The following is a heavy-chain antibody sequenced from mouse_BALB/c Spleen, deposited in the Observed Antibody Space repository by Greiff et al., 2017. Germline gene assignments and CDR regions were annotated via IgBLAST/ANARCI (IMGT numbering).Heavy chain of an antibody. CDR2: IDPANGNT. CDR1: GFNIKDTY. J-gene: IGHJ4*01. D-gene: IGHD2-4*01. Sequence: EVQLQQSGAELVKPGASVKLSCTASGFNIKDTYMHWVKQRPEQGLEWIGRIDPANGNTKYDPKFQGKATITADTSSNTAYLQLSSLTSEDTAVYYCVRYDYEGAMDYWGQGTSVTVSS. CDR3: VRYDYEGAMDY. V-gene: IGHV14-3*02.